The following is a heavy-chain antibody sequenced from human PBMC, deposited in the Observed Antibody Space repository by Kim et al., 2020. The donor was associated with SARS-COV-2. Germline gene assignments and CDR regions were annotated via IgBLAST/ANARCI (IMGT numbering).Heavy chain of an antibody. D-gene: IGHD2-2*01. CDR1: GGSISSYY. CDR2: IYYSGST. Sequence: SETLSLTCTVSGGSISSYYWSWIRQPPGKGLEWIGYIYYSGSTNYNPSLKSRVTISVDTSKNQFSLKLSSVTAADTAVYYCARGPMLYQLLWGVDYYYGMDVWGQGTTVTVS. V-gene: IGHV4-59*01. J-gene: IGHJ6*02. CDR3: ARGPMLYQLLWGVDYYYGMDV.